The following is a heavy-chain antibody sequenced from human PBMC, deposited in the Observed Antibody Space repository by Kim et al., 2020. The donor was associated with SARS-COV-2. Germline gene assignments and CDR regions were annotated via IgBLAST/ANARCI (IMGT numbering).Heavy chain of an antibody. D-gene: IGHD3-10*01. CDR3: ARRLVRGVIINYFDY. V-gene: IGHV4-59*08. Sequence: PSLKGRVTLSVDTSKNQFSLKLSSVTAADTAVYYCARRLVRGVIINYFDYWGQGTLVTVSS. J-gene: IGHJ4*02.